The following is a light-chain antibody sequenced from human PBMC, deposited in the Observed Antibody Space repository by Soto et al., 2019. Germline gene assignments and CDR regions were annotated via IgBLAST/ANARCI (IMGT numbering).Light chain of an antibody. Sequence: IEMTQSPSTLPLFRGDRVTLSCKASQSVSSSYLAWYQQKPGQAPRLLIYGASSRATGIPDRFSGSGSGTDFTLTISRLQPEDFAVYYCQHYGSSRTFGQGTKVDIK. CDR2: GAS. CDR3: QHYGSSRT. V-gene: IGKV3-20*01. J-gene: IGKJ1*01. CDR1: QSVSSSY.